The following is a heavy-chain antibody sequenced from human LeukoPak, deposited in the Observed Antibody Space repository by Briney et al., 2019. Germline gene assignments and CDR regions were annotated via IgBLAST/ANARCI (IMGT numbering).Heavy chain of an antibody. J-gene: IGHJ3*02. CDR1: GFTFSSYG. CDR2: ISGSGGST. CDR3: AKGLGFGELSEEAFDI. V-gene: IGHV3-23*01. Sequence: GGSLRLSCAASGFTFSSYGMSWVRQAPGKGLEWVSAISGSGGSTYYADSVKGRFTISRDNSKNTLYLQMNSLRAEDTAVYYCAKGLGFGELSEEAFDIWGQGTMVTVSS. D-gene: IGHD3-10*01.